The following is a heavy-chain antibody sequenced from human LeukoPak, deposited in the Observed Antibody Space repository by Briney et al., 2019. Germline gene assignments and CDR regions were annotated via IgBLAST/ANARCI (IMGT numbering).Heavy chain of an antibody. CDR2: INRSGST. V-gene: IGHV4-34*01. Sequence: PSETLSLTCAVYGGSFSGYYWSWIRQPPGKGLEWIGEINRSGSTNYNPSLKSRVTISVDTSKNLFSLKLISVTAADTAVYYCARFRFGESYYYYYYGMDVWGQGTTVTVSS. J-gene: IGHJ6*02. D-gene: IGHD3-10*01. CDR3: ARFRFGESYYYYYYGMDV. CDR1: GGSFSGYY.